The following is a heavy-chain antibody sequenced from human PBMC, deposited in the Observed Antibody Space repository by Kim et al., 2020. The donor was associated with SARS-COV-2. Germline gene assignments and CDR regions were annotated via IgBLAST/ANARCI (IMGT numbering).Heavy chain of an antibody. J-gene: IGHJ5*02. D-gene: IGHD4-17*01. Sequence: ASVKVSCTASGDTFSSYDINWVRQATGQGPEWMGWMNPNSGRTGYSQKFQGRVTMTSNTSINTAYMELSSLRSEDTAVYYCARGRSRLRRISWVDPWGQGTLVTVSS. CDR3: ARGRSRLRRISWVDP. CDR1: GDTFSSYD. CDR2: MNPNSGRT. V-gene: IGHV1-8*01.